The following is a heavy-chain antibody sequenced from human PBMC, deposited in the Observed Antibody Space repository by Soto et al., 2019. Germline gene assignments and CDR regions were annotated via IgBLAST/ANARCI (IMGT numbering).Heavy chain of an antibody. CDR3: ARSPHGDHPPYYHHYHLAV. Sequence: SVKVSCKASGGTLSSYTFSWVRQAPGQGLGWMGRVIPNLGVTNYAKKFQGRFTIVVDTSTSTAYMELNSLRYEDTAVYYCARSPHGDHPPYYHHYHLAVWGKGTTVPVAS. CDR2: VIPNLGVT. V-gene: IGHV1-69*02. D-gene: IGHD4-17*01. J-gene: IGHJ6*03. CDR1: GGTLSSYT.